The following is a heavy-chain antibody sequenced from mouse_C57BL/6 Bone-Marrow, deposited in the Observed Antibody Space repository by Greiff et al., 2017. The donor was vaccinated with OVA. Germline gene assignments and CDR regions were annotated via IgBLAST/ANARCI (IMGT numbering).Heavy chain of an antibody. CDR3: ARGEQSLYWYFDV. J-gene: IGHJ1*03. CDR2: IYPGDGAI. CDR1: GYAFSSYW. V-gene: IGHV1-80*01. D-gene: IGHD2-13*01. Sequence: QVQLQQSGAELVKPGASVKISCKASGYAFSSYWMNWVKQRPGKGLEWIGQIYPGDGAINYNGKFKGKATLTADKSSSTAYMQLSSLTSEDSAVYFCARGEQSLYWYFDVWGTGTTVTVSS.